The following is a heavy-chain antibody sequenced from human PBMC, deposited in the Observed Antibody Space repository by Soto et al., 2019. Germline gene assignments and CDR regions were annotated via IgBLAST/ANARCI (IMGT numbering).Heavy chain of an antibody. CDR2: IIPMFGTS. V-gene: IGHV1-69*13. J-gene: IGHJ4*02. D-gene: IGHD2-2*02. CDR3: ARGSCSSTSCYKEYYFDL. Sequence: GASVKVSCKASGGTFSGYAISWVRQAPGQGLEWMGEIIPMFGTSNYAQKFQGRVTITADESTSTAYMELSSLRSEDTAVYYCARGSCSSTSCYKEYYFDLWSQGTLVTVSS. CDR1: GGTFSGYA.